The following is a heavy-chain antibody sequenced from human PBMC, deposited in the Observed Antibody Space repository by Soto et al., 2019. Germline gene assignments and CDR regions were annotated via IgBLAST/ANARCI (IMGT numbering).Heavy chain of an antibody. CDR2: IYYSGST. D-gene: IGHD1-26*01. J-gene: IGHJ5*02. CDR1: GGSISSYY. Sequence: QVQLQESGPGLVKPSETLSLTCTVSGGSISSYYWSWIRQPPGKGLEWIGYIYYSGSTNYNPSLTSRVTISVDTSKNQFSLKLSSVTAADTAVYYCARTSGWFDPWGQGTLVTVSS. CDR3: ARTSGWFDP. V-gene: IGHV4-59*01.